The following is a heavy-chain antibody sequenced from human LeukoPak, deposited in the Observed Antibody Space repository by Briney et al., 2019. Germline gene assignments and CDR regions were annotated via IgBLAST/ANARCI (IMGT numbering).Heavy chain of an antibody. V-gene: IGHV4-31*01. CDR3: ARVGPERREALKWFDP. J-gene: IGHJ5*02. CDR2: IYYSGST. CDR1: GGSISSGGYY. Sequence: PSQTLSLTCTVSGGSISSGGYYWSWIRQHPGKGLEWIGYIYYSGSTYYNPSLKSQVTISVDTSKNQFSLKLSSVTAADTAVYYSARVGPERREALKWFDPWGQGTLVTVSS. D-gene: IGHD1-1*01.